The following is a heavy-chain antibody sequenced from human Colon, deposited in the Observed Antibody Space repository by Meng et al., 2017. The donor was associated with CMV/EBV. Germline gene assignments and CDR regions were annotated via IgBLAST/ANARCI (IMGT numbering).Heavy chain of an antibody. CDR3: ARQVRNDGRFDH. V-gene: IGHV3-66*02. CDR2: SYDGEST. J-gene: IGHJ4*02. CDR1: GFTFSDYY. Sequence: GESLKISCAASGFTFSDYYMSWVRQAPGKRLEWVAVSYDGESTNYADFAKGRFTISRDSSKNTVYLQMNSLRPEDTAVYYCARQVRNDGRFDHWGLGTLVTVSS. D-gene: IGHD4-17*01.